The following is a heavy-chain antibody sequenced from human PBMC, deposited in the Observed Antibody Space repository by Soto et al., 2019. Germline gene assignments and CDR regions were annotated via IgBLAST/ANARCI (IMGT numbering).Heavy chain of an antibody. V-gene: IGHV3-66*01. J-gene: IGHJ4*02. CDR2: IYSGGST. CDR1: GFTVSSNY. D-gene: IGHD3-22*01. CDR3: ARDVRYYDSSGYYLEY. Sequence: GGSLRLSCAASGFTVSSNYRSWVLHTPLKGLEWVSVIYSGGSTYYADSVKGRFTISRDNSKNTLYLQMNSLRAEDTAVYYCARDVRYYDSSGYYLEYWGQGTLVTVSS.